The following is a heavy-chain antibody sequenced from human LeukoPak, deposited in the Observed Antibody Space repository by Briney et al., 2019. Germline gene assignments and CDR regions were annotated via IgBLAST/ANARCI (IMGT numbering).Heavy chain of an antibody. V-gene: IGHV3-49*04. J-gene: IGHJ4*02. CDR3: SRVADKYGEFLALNYYYFDY. CDR2: IRSKTYGGTT. CDR1: GFTFGDYA. Sequence: QPGRSLRLSCTASGFTFGDYAMSWVRQAPGKGLEWVGFIRSKTYGGTTKYAASVKGRFTISRDDSKSIAYLQMNSLKTEDTAVYFCSRVADKYGEFLALNYYYFDYWGQGTLVTVSS. D-gene: IGHD3-10*01.